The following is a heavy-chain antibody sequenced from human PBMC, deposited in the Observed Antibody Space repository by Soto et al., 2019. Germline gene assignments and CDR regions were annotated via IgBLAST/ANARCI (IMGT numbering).Heavy chain of an antibody. Sequence: GGSLRLSCAGSGFSLSDYYMSWMRQAPGKGLEWLSYISSSGSSIYYADSVRGRFTISRANAKNSMYLQMTGLRAEDTAMYYCATDRVTFRGTFGYWAQGTLVTV. CDR2: ISSSGSSI. CDR1: GFSLSDYY. CDR3: ATDRVTFRGTFGY. J-gene: IGHJ4*02. V-gene: IGHV3-11*01. D-gene: IGHD2-15*01.